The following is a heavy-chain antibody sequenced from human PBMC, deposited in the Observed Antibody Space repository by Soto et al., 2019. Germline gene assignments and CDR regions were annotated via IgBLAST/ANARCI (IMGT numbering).Heavy chain of an antibody. V-gene: IGHV4-30-2*01. Sequence: SETLSLTCDVSGGSISTGVYSWNWIRQPPGKGLEWVGYINHSGSTYDNPSLKSRVTMSVNRSKNQFSLNLTSVTAADTAVYFCARGHYRYAMDVWGQGTTVNVYS. J-gene: IGHJ6*02. CDR1: GGSISTGVYS. CDR3: ARGHYRYAMDV. CDR2: INHSGST.